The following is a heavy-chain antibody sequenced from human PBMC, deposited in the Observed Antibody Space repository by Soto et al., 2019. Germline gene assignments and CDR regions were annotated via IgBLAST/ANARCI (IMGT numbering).Heavy chain of an antibody. J-gene: IGHJ4*02. CDR3: ARVPLSYCSGGSCYQSSFDY. CDR2: IFHSGTT. CDR1: GYSISSDYY. D-gene: IGHD2-15*01. Sequence: PSETLSLTCAVSGYSISSDYYWGWIRQPPGKGLEWIGSIFHSGTTSYNPSLKSRITISVDTSKNQFSLKLSSVTAADTAVYYCARVPLSYCSGGSCYQSSFDYWGQGTLVTVSS. V-gene: IGHV4-38-2*01.